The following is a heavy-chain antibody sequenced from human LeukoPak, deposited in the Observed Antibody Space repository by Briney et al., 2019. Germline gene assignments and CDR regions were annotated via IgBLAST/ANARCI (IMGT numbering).Heavy chain of an antibody. D-gene: IGHD3-9*01. J-gene: IGHJ4*02. CDR2: ISGGST. CDR1: GFTVSSNE. CDR3: AKGRQMGGGFDLGFDY. V-gene: IGHV3-38-3*01. Sequence: HPGGSLRLSCAASGFTVSSNEMSWVRQAPGKGLEWVSSISGGSTYYADSRKGRFTISRDNSKNTLHLQMNSLRAEDTAVYYCAKGRQMGGGFDLGFDYWGQGTLVTVSS.